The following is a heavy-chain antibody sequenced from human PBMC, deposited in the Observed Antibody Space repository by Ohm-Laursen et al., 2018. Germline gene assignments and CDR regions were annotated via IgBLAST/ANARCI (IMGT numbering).Heavy chain of an antibody. CDR2: VSATGGAT. Sequence: SLRLSCSASGFTFSTYAMTWVRQAPGKGLEWVSTVSATGGATYYADSVKGRFTISRDNSKNTLYLQMNSLRAEDTAVYYCAKDYSGYEATRYFDLWGRGTLVTVSS. D-gene: IGHD1-26*01. CDR3: AKDYSGYEATRYFDL. V-gene: IGHV3-23*01. J-gene: IGHJ2*01. CDR1: GFTFSTYA.